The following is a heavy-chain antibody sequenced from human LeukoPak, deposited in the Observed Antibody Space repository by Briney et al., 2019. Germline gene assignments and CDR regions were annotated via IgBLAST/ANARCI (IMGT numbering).Heavy chain of an antibody. Sequence: SETLSLTCAVYGGSFNSYYWTRIRQPPGKGLEWIGEVNHSGGTDYNPSLESRVTISVDTSNNQFSLKLSSVTAADTAVYYCARGGGTRQTMVLAYWGQGTLVTVSA. J-gene: IGHJ4*02. CDR3: ARGGGTRQTMVLAY. CDR2: VNHSGGT. V-gene: IGHV4-34*01. D-gene: IGHD3-10*01. CDR1: GGSFNSYY.